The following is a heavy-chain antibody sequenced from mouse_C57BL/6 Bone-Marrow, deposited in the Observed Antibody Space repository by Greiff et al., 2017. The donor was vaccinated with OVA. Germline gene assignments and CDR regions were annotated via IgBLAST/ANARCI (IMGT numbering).Heavy chain of an antibody. V-gene: IGHV1-64*01. CDR1: GYTFTSYW. D-gene: IGHD1-1*01. J-gene: IGHJ3*01. CDR3: ARWNLLLRQSV. CDR2: IHPNSGST. Sequence: QVQLQQPGAELVKPGASVKLSCKASGYTFTSYWMHWVKQRPGQGLEWIGMIHPNSGSTNYNEKFKSKATLTVDKSSSTAYMQLSSLTSEDSAVYYCARWNLLLRQSVWGQGTLVTVSA.